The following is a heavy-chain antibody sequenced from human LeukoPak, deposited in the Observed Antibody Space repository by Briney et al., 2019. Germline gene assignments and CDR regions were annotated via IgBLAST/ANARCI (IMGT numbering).Heavy chain of an antibody. D-gene: IGHD2-8*01. V-gene: IGHV3-7*01. CDR3: ARERSGYCTNGVCYNWFDP. J-gene: IGHJ5*02. Sequence: PGGSLRLSCAASGFTFSGYLMSWVRQAPGKGLEWVANIKQDGSEKYYVDSVKGRFTISRDNAKNSLYLQMNSLRAEDTAVYYCARERSGYCTNGVCYNWFDPWGQGTLVTVSS. CDR2: IKQDGSEK. CDR1: GFTFSGYL.